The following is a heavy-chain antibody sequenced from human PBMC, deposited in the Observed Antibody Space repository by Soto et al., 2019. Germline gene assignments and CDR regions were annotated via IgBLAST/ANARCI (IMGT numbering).Heavy chain of an antibody. D-gene: IGHD5-18*01. CDR1: GFTFSSYW. CDR3: ARDRAMDDY. CDR2: IKQDGSEK. V-gene: IGHV3-7*05. J-gene: IGHJ4*02. Sequence: EVQLVESGGGLVQPGGSLRLSCAASGFTFSSYWMTWVRQAPGKGLEWVANIKQDGSEKKYVDSVKGRFTISRDHAQNPLYLQMNSLRAEDTAVYYCARDRAMDDYWGQGTLVTVSS.